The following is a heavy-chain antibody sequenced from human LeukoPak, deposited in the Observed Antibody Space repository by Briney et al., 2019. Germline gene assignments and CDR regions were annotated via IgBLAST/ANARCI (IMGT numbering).Heavy chain of an antibody. CDR3: ARDSRRENTIFGVVIPSGYYYMDV. V-gene: IGHV1-69*13. CDR2: IIPIFGTA. D-gene: IGHD3-3*01. Sequence: GASVKVSCKASGGTFSSYAISWVRQAPGQGLEWMGGIIPIFGTANYAQKFQGRVTITADESTSTAYMELSSLRSEDTAVYYCARDSRRENTIFGVVIPSGYYYMDVWGKGTTVTVSS. J-gene: IGHJ6*03. CDR1: GGTFSSYA.